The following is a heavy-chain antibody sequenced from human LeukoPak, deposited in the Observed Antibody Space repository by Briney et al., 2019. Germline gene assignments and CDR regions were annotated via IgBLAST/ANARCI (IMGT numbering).Heavy chain of an antibody. Sequence: ASVTVSCKASGYTFTRYGIRWVRQAPGKGLEWMGWPRAYYGNTNYAQKLQGRVTMTTDTSTSTAYMELRSLRSDDLAVYYCARDPIVVVPAAIPGPSGFDTWGQGTLVTVSS. CDR1: GYTFTRYG. J-gene: IGHJ5*02. D-gene: IGHD2-2*01. V-gene: IGHV1-18*03. CDR3: ARDPIVVVPAAIPGPSGFDT. CDR2: PRAYYGNT.